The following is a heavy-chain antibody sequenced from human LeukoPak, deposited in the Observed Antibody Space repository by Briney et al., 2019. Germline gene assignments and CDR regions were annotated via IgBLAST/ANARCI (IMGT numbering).Heavy chain of an antibody. J-gene: IGHJ4*02. CDR3: ARLDGDDDSSGYYNY. CDR2: INHSGST. V-gene: IGHV4-34*01. Sequence: SETLSLTCAVYGGSFSGYYWSWIRQPPGKGLEWIGEINHSGSTNYNPSLTSRVTISVDTSKNQFSLKLSSVTAADTAVYYCARLDGDDDSSGYYNYWGQGTLVTVSS. CDR1: GGSFSGYY. D-gene: IGHD3-22*01.